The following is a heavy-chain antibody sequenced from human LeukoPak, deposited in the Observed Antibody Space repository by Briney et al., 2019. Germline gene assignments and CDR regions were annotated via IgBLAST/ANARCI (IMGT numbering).Heavy chain of an antibody. D-gene: IGHD6-6*01. CDR3: ARRSYSSSSEGPGLQRSNYWYFDL. CDR1: GGSISSYY. Sequence: SETLSLTCTVSGGSISSYYWSWIRQPPGKGLEWIGYIYTSGSTNYNPSLKSRVTISVDTSKNQFSLKLSSVTAADTAVYYCARRSYSSSSEGPGLQRSNYWYFDLWGRGTLVTVSS. V-gene: IGHV4-4*09. J-gene: IGHJ2*01. CDR2: IYTSGST.